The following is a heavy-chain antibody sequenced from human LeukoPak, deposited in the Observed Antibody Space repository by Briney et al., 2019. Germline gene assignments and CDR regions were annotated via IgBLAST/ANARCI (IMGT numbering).Heavy chain of an antibody. CDR2: ISSSGGTI. Sequence: GGSLRLSCAASRFTFSSYEMNWVRQAPGKGLEWVSYISSSGGTIYYADSVKGRFTISRDNAKNSLYLQMNSLRAEDTAVYYCARAPYDYSDYWYFDLWGRGTLVTVSS. V-gene: IGHV3-48*03. D-gene: IGHD4-11*01. CDR1: RFTFSSYE. CDR3: ARAPYDYSDYWYFDL. J-gene: IGHJ2*01.